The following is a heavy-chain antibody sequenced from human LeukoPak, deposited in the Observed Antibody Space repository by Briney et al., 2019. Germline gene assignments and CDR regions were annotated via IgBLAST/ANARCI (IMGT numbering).Heavy chain of an antibody. J-gene: IGHJ4*02. D-gene: IGHD5-18*01. CDR2: ISSSSSYI. V-gene: IGHV3-21*01. CDR1: GFTFSSHS. CDR3: ARGGTAMVVVGY. Sequence: GGSLRLSCAASGFTFSSHSMNWVRQAPGKGLEWVSSISSSSSYIYYADSVKGRFTISRDNAKNSLYLQMNSLRAEDTAVYYCARGGTAMVVVGYWGQGTLVTVSS.